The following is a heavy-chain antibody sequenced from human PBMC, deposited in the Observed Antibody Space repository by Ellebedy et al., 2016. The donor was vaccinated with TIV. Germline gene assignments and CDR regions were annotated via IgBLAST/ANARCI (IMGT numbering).Heavy chain of an antibody. D-gene: IGHD5-12*01. CDR1: GGPISSSNW. CDR3: ARDHSTGYSGYDYYYYYGMTS. Sequence: MPSETLSLTCAVSGGPISSSNWWSWVRQPPGKGLEWIGEIYHSGSTNYNPSLKSRVTISVDKSKNQFSLKLSSVTAADTAVYYCARDHSTGYSGYDYYYYYGMTSGAKGPRSPSP. J-gene: IGHJ6*02. CDR2: IYHSGST. V-gene: IGHV4-4*02.